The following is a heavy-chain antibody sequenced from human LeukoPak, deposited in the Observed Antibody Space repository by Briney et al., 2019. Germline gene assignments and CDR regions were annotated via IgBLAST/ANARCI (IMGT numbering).Heavy chain of an antibody. Sequence: PGGSLRLSCAASGFSFSTSPMSWVRQPPGKGLEWVSAMNNGPGATFYRDSVRGRFTISRDDSKSTLYLQMNSLRAEDTGTYYCAKTHHDLLDVWGQGTTVTVSS. CDR2: MNNGPGAT. CDR3: AKTHHDLLDV. J-gene: IGHJ6*02. D-gene: IGHD1-14*01. CDR1: GFSFSTSP. V-gene: IGHV3-23*01.